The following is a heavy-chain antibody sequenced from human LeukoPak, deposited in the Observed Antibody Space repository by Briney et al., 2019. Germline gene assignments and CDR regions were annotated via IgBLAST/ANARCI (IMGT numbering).Heavy chain of an antibody. Sequence: PSETLSLTCAVYGGSFSRYNWSWIRQSPGKGLEWIAEIDHRGDTNYNPSVKSRVTISVDTSKNQFSLKVRSLSAADTAVYYCARGATISETGYFDFWGQGTLVTVSS. J-gene: IGHJ4*03. D-gene: IGHD5-24*01. CDR1: GGSFSRYN. CDR2: IDHRGDT. V-gene: IGHV4-34*01. CDR3: ARGATISETGYFDF.